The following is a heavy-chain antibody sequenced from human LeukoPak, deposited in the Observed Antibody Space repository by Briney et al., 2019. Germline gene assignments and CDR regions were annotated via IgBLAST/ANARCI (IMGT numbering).Heavy chain of an antibody. D-gene: IGHD6-19*01. CDR2: ISYDGSNK. V-gene: IGHV3-30*18. CDR3: AKDRNAATYSSGWGSFDY. J-gene: IGHJ4*02. CDR1: GFTFSSYG. Sequence: GRSLRLSCAASGFTFSSYGMHWVRQAPGKGLEWVAVISYDGSNKYYADSVKGRFTISRDNSKNTLYLQMNSLRAEDTAVYYCAKDRNAATYSSGWGSFDYWGQGTLVTVSS.